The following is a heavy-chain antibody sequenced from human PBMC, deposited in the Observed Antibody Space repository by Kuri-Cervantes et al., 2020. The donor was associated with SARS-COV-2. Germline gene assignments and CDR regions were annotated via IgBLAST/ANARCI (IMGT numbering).Heavy chain of an antibody. CDR3: ARGYPPMVRGVIIKGIGY. CDR2: ISSSSTI. CDR1: GFTFSDYY. Sequence: GESLKISCAASGFTFSDYYMNWVRQAPGKVLEWVSSISSSSTIYYADSVKGRFTISGDNAKNPLYLQMNSLRAEDTAVYYCARGYPPMVRGVIIKGIGYWGQGTLVTVSS. J-gene: IGHJ4*02. V-gene: IGHV3-69-1*01. D-gene: IGHD3-10*01.